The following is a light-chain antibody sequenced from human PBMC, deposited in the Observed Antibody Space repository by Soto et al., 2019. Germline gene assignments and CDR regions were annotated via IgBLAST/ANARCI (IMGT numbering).Light chain of an antibody. CDR2: GNS. CDR1: SSNIGAGYD. V-gene: IGLV1-40*01. J-gene: IGLJ2*01. Sequence: QSVLTQPPSVSGAPGQRVTISCTGSSSNIGAGYDVHWYQQLPGTAPKLLIYGNSIRPSGVPDRFSGSKSGTSASLAITGLQAEDEADDYCQSYDTSLSAVVFGGGTKLTVL. CDR3: QSYDTSLSAVV.